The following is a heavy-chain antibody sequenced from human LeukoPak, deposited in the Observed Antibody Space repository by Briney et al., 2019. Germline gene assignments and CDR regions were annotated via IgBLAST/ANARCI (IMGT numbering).Heavy chain of an antibody. D-gene: IGHD2-21*01. CDR3: AKAPVTSCRGAYCYPFDS. J-gene: IGHJ4*02. CDR1: GLTLSTYA. Sequence: GGSLRLSCAASGLTLSTYAMSWVRQTPGKGLEWVAATSSSDAGTYHADSVRGRFTISRDNSKNTLYLQMNSLRAEDAAVYFCAKAPVTSCRGAYCYPFDSWGQGVLVTVSS. CDR2: TSSSDAGT. V-gene: IGHV3-23*01.